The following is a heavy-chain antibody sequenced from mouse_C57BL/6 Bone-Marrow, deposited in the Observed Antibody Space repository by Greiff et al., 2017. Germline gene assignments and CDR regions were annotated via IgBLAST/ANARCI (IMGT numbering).Heavy chain of an antibody. CDR1: GFTFSSYA. D-gene: IGHD1-1*01. Sequence: EVQVVESGGGLVKPGGSLKLSCAASGFTFSSYAMSWVRQTPEKRLEWVATISDGGSYTYYPDNVKGRFTISRDNAKNNLYLQMSHLKSEDTAMYYCARGDYYGSSWEFAYWGQGTLVTVSA. CDR2: ISDGGSYT. V-gene: IGHV5-4*01. J-gene: IGHJ3*01. CDR3: ARGDYYGSSWEFAY.